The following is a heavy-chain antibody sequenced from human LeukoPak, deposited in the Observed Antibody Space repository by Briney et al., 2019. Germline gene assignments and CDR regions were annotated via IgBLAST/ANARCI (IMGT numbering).Heavy chain of an antibody. Sequence: PSETLSLTCTVSGGSISTYSCGWIRHPPGQGLEWFGYIYYSGSTNYNPSLKSRVTISVYTSKNQFSLKLSSVTAAGTAVYVLWRGVGAFDFWGQGTMVTVSS. D-gene: IGHD3-3*01. CDR1: GGSISTYS. CDR2: IYYSGST. V-gene: IGHV4-59*01. CDR3: WRGVGAFDF. J-gene: IGHJ3*01.